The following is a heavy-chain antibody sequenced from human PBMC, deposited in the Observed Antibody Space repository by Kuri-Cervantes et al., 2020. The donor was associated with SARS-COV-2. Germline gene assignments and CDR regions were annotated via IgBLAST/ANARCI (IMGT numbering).Heavy chain of an antibody. J-gene: IGHJ6*03. Sequence: SETLSLTCLVYGESDSKYFWSWIRQSPGKGLEWIGEVNHRGSTKYNPSLMSRVAMSLDTSQHHFSLRLTSVTAADTAVYYCARAYGFLRYIYYMDVWGRGTTVTVSS. CDR3: ARAYGFLRYIYYMDV. D-gene: IGHD4-17*01. V-gene: IGHV4-34*01. CDR2: VNHRGST. CDR1: GESDSKYF.